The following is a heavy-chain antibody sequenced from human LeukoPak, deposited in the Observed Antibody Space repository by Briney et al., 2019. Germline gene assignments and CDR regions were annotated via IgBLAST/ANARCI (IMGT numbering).Heavy chain of an antibody. CDR2: IYHSGAT. J-gene: IGHJ4*02. D-gene: IGHD3-16*01. V-gene: IGHV4-4*02. CDR1: GDSITSSKW. Sequence: SETLSLTCAVSGDSITSSKWWSWVGQSPEKGLEWIGEIYHSGATNYNPSLKSRVTMSVDKSKNQFSLNLSSVTAADTAVYYCASGSHAVTTHFDYWRQGTLVTVSS. CDR3: ASGSHAVTTHFDY.